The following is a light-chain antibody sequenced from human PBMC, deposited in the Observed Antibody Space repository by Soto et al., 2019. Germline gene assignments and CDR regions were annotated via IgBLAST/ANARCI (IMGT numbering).Light chain of an antibody. J-gene: IGKJ2*01. Sequence: EIVLTQSPATLSVSPGEGATLSCRASQSVSSDLAWYQQKPGQPPRLLIYDASTRATGIPARFSGSGSGTDFTLTISRLEPEDFAVYFCQQYGRSPMFTFGQGTKLEIK. CDR1: QSVSSD. V-gene: IGKV3-15*01. CDR2: DAS. CDR3: QQYGRSPMFT.